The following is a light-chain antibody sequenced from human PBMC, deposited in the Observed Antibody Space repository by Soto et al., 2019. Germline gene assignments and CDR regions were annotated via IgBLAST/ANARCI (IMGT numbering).Light chain of an antibody. CDR2: DAS. V-gene: IGKV3-15*01. J-gene: IGKJ2*01. CDR1: QSVNSD. CDR3: QHYNNWPPYT. Sequence: EIVLTQSPATLSLSPGERATLSCRASQSVNSDLAWYQQKPGQAPRLLIYDASTRAAGVPARFTGSGSETEFTLTISSLQSEDYAVYYCQHYNNWPPYTFGQGTKLEIK.